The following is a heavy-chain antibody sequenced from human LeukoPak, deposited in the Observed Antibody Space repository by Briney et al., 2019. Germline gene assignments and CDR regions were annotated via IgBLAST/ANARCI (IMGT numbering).Heavy chain of an antibody. D-gene: IGHD2-15*01. Sequence: GGSLRLSCAASGFTFSSYAMSWVRQTPGKGLEWVSYISSSGTTIHCADSVKGRFTISRDNAKNSLYLQMNSLRVEDTAVYHCASKFCSGGSCSPDFEYWGQGTLVTVSS. J-gene: IGHJ4*02. V-gene: IGHV3-48*04. CDR3: ASKFCSGGSCSPDFEY. CDR1: GFTFSSYA. CDR2: ISSSGTTI.